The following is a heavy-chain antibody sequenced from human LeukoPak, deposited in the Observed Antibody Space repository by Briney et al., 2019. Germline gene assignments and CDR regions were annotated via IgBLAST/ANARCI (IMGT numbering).Heavy chain of an antibody. Sequence: GGSLRLSCAASGFTFSSYGMDWVRQAPGKGLEWVAFIRYDGSNKYYADSVKGRFTISRDNSKNTLYLQMNSLRAEDTAVYYCAKDRVAAAGIYNWFDPWGQGTLVTVSS. CDR2: IRYDGSNK. J-gene: IGHJ5*02. V-gene: IGHV3-30*02. CDR1: GFTFSSYG. CDR3: AKDRVAAAGIYNWFDP. D-gene: IGHD6-13*01.